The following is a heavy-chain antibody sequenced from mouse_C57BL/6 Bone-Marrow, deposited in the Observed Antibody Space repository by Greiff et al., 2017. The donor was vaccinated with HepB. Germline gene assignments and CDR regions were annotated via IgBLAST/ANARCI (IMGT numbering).Heavy chain of an antibody. V-gene: IGHV5-6*01. J-gene: IGHJ4*01. D-gene: IGHD3-2*02. CDR1: GFTFSSYG. CDR3: ARHTSGYYYAMDY. Sequence: EVKVVESGGDLVKPGGSLKLSCAASGFTFSSYGMSWVRQTPDKRLEWVATISSGGSYTYYPDSVKGRFTISRDNAKNTLYLQMSSLKSEDTAMYYCARHTSGYYYAMDYWGQGTSVTVSS. CDR2: ISSGGSYT.